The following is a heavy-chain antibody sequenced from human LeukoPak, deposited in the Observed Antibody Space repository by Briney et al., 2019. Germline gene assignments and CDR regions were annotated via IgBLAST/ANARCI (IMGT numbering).Heavy chain of an antibody. CDR1: GGSISSGGYS. Sequence: SETLSLTCAVSGGSISSGGYSWSWIRQPPGTGLEWIGYIYHSGSTYYNPSLKSRVTISVDTPKNQFSLKLSSVTAADTAVYYCARDDYGSGSYYPRYWGQGTLVTVSS. V-gene: IGHV4-30-2*05. J-gene: IGHJ4*02. D-gene: IGHD3-10*01. CDR2: IYHSGST. CDR3: ARDDYGSGSYYPRY.